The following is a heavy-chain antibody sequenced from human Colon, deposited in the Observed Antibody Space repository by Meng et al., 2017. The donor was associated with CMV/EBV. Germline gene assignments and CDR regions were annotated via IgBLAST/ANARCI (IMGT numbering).Heavy chain of an antibody. CDR3: ATPRSTFDY. V-gene: IGHV3-23*01. J-gene: IGHJ4*02. CDR1: GFTFGSYA. D-gene: IGHD2-2*01. Sequence: LCCAASGFTFGSYAIHWVRQAPGKGLEWVSSISGSGGTTYYADSVKGRFTISRDNSKNTLYLQVNSLRVEDTAVYYCATPRSTFDYWGQGTLVTVSS. CDR2: ISGSGGTT.